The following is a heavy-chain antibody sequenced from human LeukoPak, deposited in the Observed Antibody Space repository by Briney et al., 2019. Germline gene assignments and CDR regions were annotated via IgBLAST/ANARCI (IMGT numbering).Heavy chain of an antibody. CDR2: TFAGYSYT. J-gene: IGHJ6*03. D-gene: IGHD6-6*01. Sequence: GESLKISCQSSGYNFTPYWIVWVRQMPGKGLEWMGITFAGYSYTIYSPSFQGQVTISVDKSISTAYLQWSSLKASDTAMYYCARRAVSSSQLYYYYYMDVWGKGTTVTVSS. CDR1: GYNFTPYW. CDR3: ARRAVSSSQLYYYYYMDV. V-gene: IGHV5-51*01.